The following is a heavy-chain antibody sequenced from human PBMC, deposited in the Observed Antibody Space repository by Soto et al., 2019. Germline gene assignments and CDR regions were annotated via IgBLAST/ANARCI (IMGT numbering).Heavy chain of an antibody. CDR2: INAGNGNT. J-gene: IGHJ6*02. V-gene: IGHV1-3*01. CDR3: ARAPTNLYGGNCESRFLWYRRGA. Sequence: VDSVKVSCKASGYTFTSYAMHWVRQAPGQRLEWMGRINAGNGNTKYSQKFQGRVTITRDTSASTAYMELSSLRSEDTAVYYCARAPTNLYGGNCESRFLWYRRGAWGQGPTVTVSS. D-gene: IGHD2-15*01. CDR1: GYTFTSYA.